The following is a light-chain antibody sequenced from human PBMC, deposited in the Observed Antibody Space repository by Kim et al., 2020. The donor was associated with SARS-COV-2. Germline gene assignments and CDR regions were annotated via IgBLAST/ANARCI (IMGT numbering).Light chain of an antibody. CDR3: VAWDDSLNGSV. J-gene: IGLJ3*02. Sequence: GQGVTISCSGGSSNIGSNVDNWYQQLPGTAPKLLIYSNDYRPSGVPARFSGSKSGTSASLAISGLQSEDEADYYCVAWDDSLNGSVFGGGTKVTVL. V-gene: IGLV1-44*01. CDR2: SND. CDR1: SSNIGSNV.